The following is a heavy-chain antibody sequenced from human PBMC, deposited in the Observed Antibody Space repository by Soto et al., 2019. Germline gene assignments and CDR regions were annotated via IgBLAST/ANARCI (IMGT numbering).Heavy chain of an antibody. CDR1: GASISNYY. V-gene: IGHV4-59*08. Sequence: SETLSLTCTVSGASISNYYWSWIRQPPGKGLEWIGYIYYSGSTNYSPSLKSRVTISVDTSKNQFSLKLSSVTAADTAVYYCARMVAEGNVWGKGTTVTVSS. D-gene: IGHD2-15*01. CDR2: IYYSGST. CDR3: ARMVAEGNV. J-gene: IGHJ6*04.